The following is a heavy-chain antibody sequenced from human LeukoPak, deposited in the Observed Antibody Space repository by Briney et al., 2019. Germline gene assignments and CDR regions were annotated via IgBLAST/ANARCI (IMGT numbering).Heavy chain of an antibody. CDR1: GFTFSSYG. Sequence: GGSLRPSCAASGFTFSSYGMHWVRQAPGKGLEWVAFIRYDGSNKYYADSVKGRFTISRDNSKNTLYLQMNSLRAEDTAVYYCAKDRPTYYYDSSGYYFDYWGQGTLVTVSS. CDR3: AKDRPTYYYDSSGYYFDY. D-gene: IGHD3-22*01. V-gene: IGHV3-30*02. CDR2: IRYDGSNK. J-gene: IGHJ4*02.